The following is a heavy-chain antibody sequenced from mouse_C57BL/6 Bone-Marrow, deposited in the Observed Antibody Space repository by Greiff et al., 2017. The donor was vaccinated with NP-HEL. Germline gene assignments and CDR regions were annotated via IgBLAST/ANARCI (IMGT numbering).Heavy chain of an antibody. D-gene: IGHD2-2*01. CDR3: ARELMVTTGD. CDR2: ISDGGSYT. CDR1: GFTFSSYA. J-gene: IGHJ3*01. Sequence: DVMLVESGGGLVKPGGSLKLSCAASGFTFSSYAMSWVRQTPEKRLEWVATISDGGSYTNYPDNVKGRFTISRDNAKNNLYLQMSHQKSEDTAMYYCARELMVTTGDWDQGTLVTVSA. V-gene: IGHV5-4*01.